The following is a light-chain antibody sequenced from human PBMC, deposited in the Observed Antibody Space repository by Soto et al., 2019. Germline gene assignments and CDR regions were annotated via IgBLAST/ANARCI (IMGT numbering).Light chain of an antibody. V-gene: IGKV1-9*01. J-gene: IGKJ1*01. Sequence: DIQLTQSPSFLSASVGDRVTITCRASQGISSYLAWYQQKLGKAPKLLIYAASTLQSGVPSRFSGSGSGTEFTLTISSLQPEDFATYYCQQLNSYPPWTFGQGTKVEIK. CDR1: QGISSY. CDR3: QQLNSYPPWT. CDR2: AAS.